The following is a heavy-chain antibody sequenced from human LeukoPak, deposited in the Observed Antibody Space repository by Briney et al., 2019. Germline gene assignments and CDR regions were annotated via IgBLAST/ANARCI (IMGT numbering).Heavy chain of an antibody. J-gene: IGHJ3*02. CDR3: ARVGAYGGSGSYPGAFDI. V-gene: IGHV3-30*04. D-gene: IGHD3-10*01. CDR2: ISYDGSNK. Sequence: GGSLRLPCAASGFTFSSYAMHWVRQAPGKGLEWVAVISYDGSNKYYADSVKGRFTISRDNSKNTLYLQMNSLRAEDTAVYYCARVGAYGGSGSYPGAFDIWGQGTMVTVSS. CDR1: GFTFSSYA.